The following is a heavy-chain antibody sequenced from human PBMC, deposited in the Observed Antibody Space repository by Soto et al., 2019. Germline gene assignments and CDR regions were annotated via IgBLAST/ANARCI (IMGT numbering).Heavy chain of an antibody. CDR2: SRDKAQGYST. CDR1: AFSLIEHY. Sequence: RGALSLSFAVSAFSLIEHYIDSVRQAPGKGLEWVGRSRDKAQGYSTEYAASAKGRFTPSRDDSKSSVLLQMNSLKTEDTAVYYCVRAMYYTDSSGYTRCFDYWGRGTLVNVSS. V-gene: IGHV3-72*01. D-gene: IGHD3-22*01. CDR3: VRAMYYTDSSGYTRCFDY. J-gene: IGHJ4*02.